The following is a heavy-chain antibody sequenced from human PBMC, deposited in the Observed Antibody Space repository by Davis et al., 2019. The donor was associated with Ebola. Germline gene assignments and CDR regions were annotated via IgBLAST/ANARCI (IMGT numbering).Heavy chain of an antibody. Sequence: GGSLRLSCAASGFTFSSYAMSWVRQAPGKGLEWVSAISGSGGSTYYADSVKGRFTISRDNSKNTLYLQMNSLRAEDTAVYYCAKDLPYYYGSGRPFSMDVWGKGTTVTVSS. J-gene: IGHJ6*04. CDR3: AKDLPYYYGSGRPFSMDV. D-gene: IGHD3-10*01. CDR2: ISGSGGST. V-gene: IGHV3-23*01. CDR1: GFTFSSYA.